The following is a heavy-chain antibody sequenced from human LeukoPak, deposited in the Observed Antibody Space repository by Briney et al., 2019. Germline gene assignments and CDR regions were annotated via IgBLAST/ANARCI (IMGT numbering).Heavy chain of an antibody. J-gene: IGHJ4*02. CDR1: GGSFSGYY. CDR3: ARYSGYDSKVFDY. V-gene: IGHV4-34*01. CDR2: INHSGST. Sequence: SETLSLTCAVYGGSFSGYYWSWIRQPPGKGLEWIGEINHSGSTNYNPSLKSRVTISVDTSKNQFSLKLSSVTAADTAVYYCARYSGYDSKVFDYWGQGTLVTVSS. D-gene: IGHD5-12*01.